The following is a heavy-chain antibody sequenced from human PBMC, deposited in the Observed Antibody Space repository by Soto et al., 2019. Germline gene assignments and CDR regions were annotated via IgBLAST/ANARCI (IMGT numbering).Heavy chain of an antibody. CDR1: GDSISSYY. V-gene: IGHV4-4*07. CDR2: IYTSGST. CDR3: ARGASRRDGYNFDS. J-gene: IGHJ5*01. Sequence: SETLSLTCTVSGDSISSYYWSWIRQPAGKGLEWIGRIYTSGSTNYNPSLKSRVTMSVDTSKNQFSLKLSSVTAADTAVYYCARGASRRDGYNFDSWGQGTLVPVYS. D-gene: IGHD5-12*01.